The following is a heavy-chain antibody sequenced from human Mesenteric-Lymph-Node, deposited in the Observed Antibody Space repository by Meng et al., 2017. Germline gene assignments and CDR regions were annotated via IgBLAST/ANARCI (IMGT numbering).Heavy chain of an antibody. CDR1: GYSFTSYW. CDR3: ARHSYSSGWYEDY. D-gene: IGHD6-19*01. Sequence: GESLKISCKGSGYSFTSYWIGWVRQVPGKGLEWPGIIYPDNSETRISPSFRGQVTISADKSITTAYLQWSSLKASDTAMYYCARHSYSSGWYEDYWGQGTLVTVSS. J-gene: IGHJ4*02. CDR2: IYPDNSET. V-gene: IGHV5-51*01.